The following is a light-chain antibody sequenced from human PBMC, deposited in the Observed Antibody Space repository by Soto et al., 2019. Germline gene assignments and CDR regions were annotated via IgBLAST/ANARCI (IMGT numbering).Light chain of an antibody. CDR3: SSYAGSDYV. CDR2: EVS. Sequence: SVLTPPPSASGSPGQSVTISCPGTSSDVGGYNYVSWYQQHPGKAPKLMIYEVSKRPSGVPDRFSGSKSGNTASLTVSGLQAEDEADYYCSSYAGSDYVFGTGTKVTVL. V-gene: IGLV2-8*01. J-gene: IGLJ1*01. CDR1: SSDVGGYNY.